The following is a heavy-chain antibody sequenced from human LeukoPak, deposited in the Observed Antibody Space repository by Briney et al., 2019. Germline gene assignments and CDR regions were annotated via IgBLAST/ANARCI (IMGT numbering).Heavy chain of an antibody. CDR3: ASTSGWYEPIDY. CDR1: GFTLDDYA. V-gene: IGHV3-33*08. D-gene: IGHD6-19*01. CDR2: IWYDGSNK. Sequence: GGSLRLSRAASGFTLDDYAMHWVRQAPGKGLEWVAVIWYDGSNKYYADSVKGRFTISRDNSKNTLYLQINSLRAEDTAVYYCASTSGWYEPIDYWGQGTLVTVSS. J-gene: IGHJ4*02.